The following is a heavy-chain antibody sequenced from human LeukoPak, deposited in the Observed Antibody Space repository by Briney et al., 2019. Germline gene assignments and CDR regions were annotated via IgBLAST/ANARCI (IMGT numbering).Heavy chain of an antibody. CDR3: ATIAAAGRGFDY. CDR2: IYPSGGST. D-gene: IGHD6-13*01. V-gene: IGHV1-46*01. Sequence: ASVKVSCKASGYTFTSYYMHWVRPAPGQGLEWKGIIYPSGGSTSYAHKFQGRVTMTRDTSTSTVYMELSSLRSEDTAVYYCATIAAAGRGFDYWGQGTLVTVSS. J-gene: IGHJ4*02. CDR1: GYTFTSYY.